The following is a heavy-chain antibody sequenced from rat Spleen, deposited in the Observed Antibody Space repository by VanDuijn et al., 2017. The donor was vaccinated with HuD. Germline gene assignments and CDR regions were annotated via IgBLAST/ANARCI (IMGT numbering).Heavy chain of an antibody. CDR3: TRQLYNSGYYFDN. Sequence: EVQLVESGGGLVQPGRSLKLSCAASGFTFSNYDMAWVRQAPAKGLEWVASINTGGGRTYYRDSVQGRFTISRDNAKSSLYLQMDSLRSEDTATYYCTRQLYNSGYYFDNWGQGVMVTVSS. J-gene: IGHJ2*01. D-gene: IGHD4-3*01. CDR2: INTGGGRT. V-gene: IGHV5-25*01. CDR1: GFTFSNYD.